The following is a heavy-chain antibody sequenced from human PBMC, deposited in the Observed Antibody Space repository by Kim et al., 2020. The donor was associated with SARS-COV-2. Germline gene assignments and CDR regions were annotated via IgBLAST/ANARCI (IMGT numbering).Heavy chain of an antibody. Sequence: SVKVSCKASGGTFTSYAISWVRQAPGQGLEWMGGIIPISGTTNYALKFQGRITISADELANTVYMELSGLTSEDTAVYYCATPVGYFDFWNGYPPFGYW. CDR1: GGTFTSYA. CDR3: ATPVGYFDFWNGYPPFGY. J-gene: IGHJ4*01. V-gene: IGHV1-69*13. D-gene: IGHD3-3*01. CDR2: IIPISGTT.